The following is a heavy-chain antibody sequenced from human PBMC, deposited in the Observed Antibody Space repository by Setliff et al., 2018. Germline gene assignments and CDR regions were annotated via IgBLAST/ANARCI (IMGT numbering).Heavy chain of an antibody. D-gene: IGHD3-10*01. J-gene: IGHJ6*02. Sequence: SVKVSCKASGGTFSSYAISWVRHAPGQGFEWMGGIIPIFGTANYEQKFQGRVTITTDESTSTAYMELSRLSSEDTAVYYCARAGLLWFVDQTYYYYGMDVWGQGTTVTVSS. V-gene: IGHV1-69*05. CDR3: ARAGLLWFVDQTYYYYGMDV. CDR2: IIPIFGTA. CDR1: GGTFSSYA.